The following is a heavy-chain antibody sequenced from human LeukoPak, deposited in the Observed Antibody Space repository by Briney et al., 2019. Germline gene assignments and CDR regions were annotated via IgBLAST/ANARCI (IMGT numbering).Heavy chain of an antibody. D-gene: IGHD6-13*01. J-gene: IGHJ4*01. V-gene: IGHV3-7*01. CDR1: GFTFSDYW. CDR3: ARDGTAPGLYFDL. CDR2: IRQDGGEK. Sequence: GGSLRLSCAVSGFTFSDYWMNWVRQAPGKGLEWVANIRQDGGEKYYVDSVKGRFTISRDNTKNSVYLQMSSLRAEDTAVYYCARDGTAPGLYFDLWGQGTLVTVSS.